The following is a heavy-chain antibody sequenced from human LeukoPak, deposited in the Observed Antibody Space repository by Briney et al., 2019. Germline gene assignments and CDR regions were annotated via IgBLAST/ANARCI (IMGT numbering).Heavy chain of an antibody. V-gene: IGHV4-38-2*02. D-gene: IGHD1-26*01. Sequence: PSETLSLTCTVSGVSISSYYWSWIRQPPGKGLEWIGSIYHSGSTYYNPSLKSRVTISVDTSKNQFSLKLSSVTAADTAVYYCARDSSGSYQNYYYYYMDVWGKGTTVTVSS. CDR2: IYHSGST. J-gene: IGHJ6*03. CDR1: GVSISSYY. CDR3: ARDSSGSYQNYYYYYMDV.